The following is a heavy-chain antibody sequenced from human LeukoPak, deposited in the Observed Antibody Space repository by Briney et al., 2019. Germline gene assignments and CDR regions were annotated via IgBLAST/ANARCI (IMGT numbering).Heavy chain of an antibody. J-gene: IGHJ4*02. Sequence: GGSLRLSCAASGFTFSTYEMNWVRQAPGKGLQWVSDISSSGTTIYYADSVKGRFTISRDNAKNSPYLQMNSLRAEDTAVYYCARKYCSTTSCLSDNWGQGTLVTVSS. CDR1: GFTFSTYE. CDR2: ISSSGTTI. D-gene: IGHD2-2*01. CDR3: ARKYCSTTSCLSDN. V-gene: IGHV3-48*03.